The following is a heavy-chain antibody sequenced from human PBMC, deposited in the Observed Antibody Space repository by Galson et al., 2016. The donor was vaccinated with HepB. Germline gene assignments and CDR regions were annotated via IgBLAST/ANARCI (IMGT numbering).Heavy chain of an antibody. Sequence: ETLSLTCAVSGGSISTSFWSWIRQPPGKGLEWIGYIHYSGTPYYNPSLMSRVTISIDTSKNPFSLQLTSVTAADTAMYYCGRGQNSNSADDHWGQGTLVTVSS. V-gene: IGHV4-59*01. J-gene: IGHJ4*02. CDR1: GGSISTSF. CDR3: GRGQNSNSADDH. D-gene: IGHD6-6*01. CDR2: IHYSGTP.